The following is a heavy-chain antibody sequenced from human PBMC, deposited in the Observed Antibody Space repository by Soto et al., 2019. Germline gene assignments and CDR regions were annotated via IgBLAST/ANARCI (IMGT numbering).Heavy chain of an antibody. J-gene: IGHJ2*01. V-gene: IGHV5-10-1*01. CDR3: VFLYGFLARWDLFSFPTRRSLDL. CDR1: GYSFTSYW. CDR2: IDPSDSYT. D-gene: IGHD3-10*01. Sequence: GESLKISCKGSGYSFTSYWISWVRQMPGKGLEWMGRIDPSDSYTNYSPSFQGHVTISADKSISTAYLQWSSLKASDTAMYYCVFLYGFLARWDLFSFPTRRSLDL.